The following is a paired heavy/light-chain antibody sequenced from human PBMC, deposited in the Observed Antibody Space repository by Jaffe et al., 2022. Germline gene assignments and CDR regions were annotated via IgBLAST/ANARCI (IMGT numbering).Light chain of an antibody. CDR3: QQRRNWPPT. CDR2: DAS. V-gene: IGKV3-11*01. CDR1: ESVNSY. J-gene: IGKJ5*01. Sequence: EIVLTQSPATLSLSPGERATLSCRASESVNSYLAWYREKPGQAPRLLIYDASSRATGIPTRFSGSGSGTDFTLTISSLEPEDFAVYYCQQRRNWPPTFGQGTRLEIK.
Heavy chain of an antibody. CDR2: ISGSSERT. D-gene: IGHD3-10*01. CDR1: EFPFTGAA. Sequence: EVQLLESGGGLVQPGDSLRLSCTAASEFPFTGAAMSWVRQAPGKGLEWVSAISGSSERTFYADSVKGRFTISRDNSKNTLYLQMNSLTVEDTAVYYCANEYYSRWFDPWGQGTLVTVSS. V-gene: IGHV3-23*01. J-gene: IGHJ5*02. CDR3: ANEYYSRWFDP.